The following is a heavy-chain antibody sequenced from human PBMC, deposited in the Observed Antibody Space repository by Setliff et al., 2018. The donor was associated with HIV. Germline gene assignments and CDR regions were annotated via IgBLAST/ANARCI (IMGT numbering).Heavy chain of an antibody. D-gene: IGHD4-17*01. CDR1: GYSFSNYW. Sequence: VESLKISCKASGYSFSNYWITWVRQMPGKGLEWVANIDPSDSYANYSPSFEGHVTILADRSITTAYLQWSRLRASDTAIYYCARRATDYGDERGFDYWGQGTQVTVSS. CDR2: IDPSDSYA. J-gene: IGHJ4*02. CDR3: ARRATDYGDERGFDY. V-gene: IGHV5-10-1*01.